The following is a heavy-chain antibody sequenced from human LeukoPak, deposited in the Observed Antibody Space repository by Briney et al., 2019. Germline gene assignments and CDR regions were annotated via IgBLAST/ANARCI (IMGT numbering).Heavy chain of an antibody. CDR3: ARDPEFWY. D-gene: IGHD2/OR15-2a*01. CDR1: GFTFSIYW. Sequence: GGSLRLSCAASGFTFSIYWMSWVRQAPGKGLEWVANINQDGSEKNYVDSVKGRFSISRDNAKNSLYLQMNSLRAEDTAVYYCARDPEFWYWGQGTLVTVSS. J-gene: IGHJ4*02. CDR2: INQDGSEK. V-gene: IGHV3-7*01.